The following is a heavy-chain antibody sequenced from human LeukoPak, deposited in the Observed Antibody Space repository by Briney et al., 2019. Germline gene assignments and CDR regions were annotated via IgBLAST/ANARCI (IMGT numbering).Heavy chain of an antibody. CDR2: IYYSGST. Sequence: SETLSLTCTVSGGSISSYYWSWIRQPPGKGLEWIGYIYYSGSTNYNPSLKSRVTISVDTSKNQFSLKLSSVTAADTAVYYCARGGDIAAAAYYFDYWGQGTLVTVSS. CDR1: GGSISSYY. CDR3: ARGGDIAAAAYYFDY. D-gene: IGHD6-13*01. V-gene: IGHV4-59*01. J-gene: IGHJ4*02.